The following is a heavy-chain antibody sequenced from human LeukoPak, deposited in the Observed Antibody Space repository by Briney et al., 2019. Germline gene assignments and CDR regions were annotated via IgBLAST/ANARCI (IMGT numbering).Heavy chain of an antibody. CDR3: ARGHVPDYYGSGSYWYYFDY. J-gene: IGHJ4*02. CDR2: ISSSGSTI. V-gene: IGHV3-48*03. CDR1: GFTFSSYE. D-gene: IGHD3-10*01. Sequence: PGGSLRLSCAASGFTFSSYEMNWVRQAPGKGLEWVSYISSSGSTIYYADSVKGRFTISRDNAKNSLYLQMNSLRAEDTAVYYCARGHVPDYYGSGSYWYYFDYWGQGTLVTVSS.